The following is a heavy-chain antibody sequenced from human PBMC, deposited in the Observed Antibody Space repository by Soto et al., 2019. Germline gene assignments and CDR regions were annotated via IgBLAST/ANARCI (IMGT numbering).Heavy chain of an antibody. Sequence: PLSLSYTVYGGYFIGYDWTWISQHPGKGLEWIGYNYYSGITYYNPSLKSRVTISLDTSKNQFSLKLSSVTAADTAVYYCARGSSIAGLYYGLDVWGQGTTVTVSS. V-gene: IGHV4-31*03. J-gene: IGHJ6*01. CDR3: ARGSSIAGLYYGLDV. CDR2: NYYSGIT. D-gene: IGHD6-6*01. CDR1: GGYFIGYD.